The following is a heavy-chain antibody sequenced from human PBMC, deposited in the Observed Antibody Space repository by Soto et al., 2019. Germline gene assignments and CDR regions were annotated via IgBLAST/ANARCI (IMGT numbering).Heavy chain of an antibody. D-gene: IGHD5-18*01. CDR1: GFTFSSYD. Sequence: PGGSLRLSCAASGFTFSSYDMHWVRQATGKGLEWVSAIGTAGDPYYPGSVKGRFTISRENAKNSLYLQMNSLRAGDTAVYYCARGLALRDTWHFDLWGRGTLVTVSS. J-gene: IGHJ2*01. V-gene: IGHV3-13*05. CDR3: ARGLALRDTWHFDL. CDR2: IGTAGDP.